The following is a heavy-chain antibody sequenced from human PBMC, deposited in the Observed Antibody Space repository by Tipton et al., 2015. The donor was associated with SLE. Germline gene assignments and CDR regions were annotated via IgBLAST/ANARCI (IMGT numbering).Heavy chain of an antibody. Sequence: TLSLTCTVSGGSVSSVEYYWNWIRQHPGKGLEWIGYIYYNGNTYYNPSLKSRVTISIGTSTNQFSLKLRSVTAADTAVYYCARDEYRYDATGYHLLGHFDFWGQGTLVTVSS. J-gene: IGHJ4*02. D-gene: IGHD3-22*01. CDR1: GGSVSSVEYY. CDR3: ARDEYRYDATGYHLLGHFDF. V-gene: IGHV4-31*03. CDR2: IYYNGNT.